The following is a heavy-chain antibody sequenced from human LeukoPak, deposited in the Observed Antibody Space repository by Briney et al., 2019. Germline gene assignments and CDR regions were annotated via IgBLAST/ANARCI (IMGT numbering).Heavy chain of an antibody. CDR3: ARGGREGDFWSGYYYYYYMDV. Sequence: SETLSLTCAVYGGSFSGYYWSWIRQPQGKGLEWIGEINHSGSTNYNPSLKSRVTISVDTSKNQFSLKLSSVTAADTAVYYCARGGREGDFWSGYYYYYYMDVWGKGTTVTVSS. D-gene: IGHD3-3*01. J-gene: IGHJ6*03. CDR2: INHSGST. CDR1: GGSFSGYY. V-gene: IGHV4-34*01.